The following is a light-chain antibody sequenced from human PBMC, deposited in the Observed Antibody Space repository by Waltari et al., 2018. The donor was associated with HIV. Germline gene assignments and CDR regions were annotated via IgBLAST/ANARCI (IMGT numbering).Light chain of an antibody. V-gene: IGKV3-11*01. Sequence: EVVLQSPATLSLSPGETATLSCRASQNIDTHLAWYQHRPGQAPRLLIFDASKRATGIPAKFHGSGSGTDFTLTITNLQPEDFAVYYCQQRTSWPPRLTFGGGSKVEIK. CDR3: QQRTSWPPRLT. CDR1: QNIDTH. CDR2: DAS. J-gene: IGKJ4*01.